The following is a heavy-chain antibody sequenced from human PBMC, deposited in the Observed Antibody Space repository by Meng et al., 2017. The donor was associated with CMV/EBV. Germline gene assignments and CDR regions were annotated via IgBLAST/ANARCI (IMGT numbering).Heavy chain of an antibody. J-gene: IGHJ6*02. D-gene: IGHD3-3*01. CDR1: GFTFSSYD. V-gene: IGHV3-74*01. CDR3: ARGGWITIFGVVINYYGMDV. Sequence: GESLKISCAASGFTFSSYDMHWVRQATGKGLVWVSRINSDGSSTSYADSVKGRFTISRDNAKNTLYLQMNSLRAEDTAVYYCARGGWITIFGVVINYYGMDVWGQGTTVTVSS. CDR2: INSDGSST.